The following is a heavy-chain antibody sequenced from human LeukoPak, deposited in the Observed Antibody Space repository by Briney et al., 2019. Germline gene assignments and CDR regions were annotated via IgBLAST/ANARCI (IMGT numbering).Heavy chain of an antibody. Sequence: GGSLRLSCAASGFTFSSYAMHWVRQAPGKGLGGGAVISYDGSNKYYADSVKRRFTISRDNSKNTLYLQMNSLRAEDTAVYYCAREIAYSSSSAFDYWGQGTLVTVSS. D-gene: IGHD6-13*01. CDR3: AREIAYSSSSAFDY. CDR1: GFTFSSYA. CDR2: ISYDGSNK. J-gene: IGHJ4*02. V-gene: IGHV3-30-3*01.